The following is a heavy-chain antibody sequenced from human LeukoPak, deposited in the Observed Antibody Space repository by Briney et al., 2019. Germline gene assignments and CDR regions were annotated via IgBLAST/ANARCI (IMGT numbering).Heavy chain of an antibody. V-gene: IGHV4-30-4*01. Sequence: SETLSLTCTVSGGSISSGDYYWSWIRQPPGKGLEWIGYIYYSGSTYYNPSLKSRVTISVDTSKNQFSLKLSSVTAADTAVYYCARSYGDLSNYYYYGMDVWGQGTTVTVSS. CDR2: IYYSGST. CDR3: ARSYGDLSNYYYYGMDV. CDR1: GGSISSGDYY. J-gene: IGHJ6*02. D-gene: IGHD4-17*01.